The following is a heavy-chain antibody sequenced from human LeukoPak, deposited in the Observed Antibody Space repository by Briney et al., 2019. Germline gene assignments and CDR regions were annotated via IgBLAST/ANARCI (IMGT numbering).Heavy chain of an antibody. CDR3: ARGSSGYYNYYYYYMDV. D-gene: IGHD3-22*01. CDR2: MNPNSGNT. CDR1: GYTFTSYD. V-gene: IGHV1-8*01. J-gene: IGHJ6*03. Sequence: ASVKVSCKASGYTFTSYDINWVRQATGQGLEWMGWMNPNSGNTGYAQKFQGRVTMTRNTSISTAYMELSSLRSEDTAVYYRARGSSGYYNYYYYYMDVWGKGTTVTVSS.